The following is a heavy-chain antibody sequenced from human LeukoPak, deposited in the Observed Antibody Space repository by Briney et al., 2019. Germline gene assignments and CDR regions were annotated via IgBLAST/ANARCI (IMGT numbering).Heavy chain of an antibody. J-gene: IGHJ4*02. D-gene: IGHD6-19*01. Sequence: KPGGSLRLSCAASGFTLRSYSMSWVRQAPGKGLEWVSSINWGSSHIYYADAVQGRFTISRDNAKNSLYLQMNSLRAEDTAIYYCARDNSGWSRDYWGQGTLVTVSS. CDR3: ARDNSGWSRDY. CDR2: INWGSSHI. CDR1: GFTLRSYS. V-gene: IGHV3-21*06.